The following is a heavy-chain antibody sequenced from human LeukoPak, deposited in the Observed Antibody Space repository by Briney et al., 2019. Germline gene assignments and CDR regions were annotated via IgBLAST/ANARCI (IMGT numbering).Heavy chain of an antibody. V-gene: IGHV1-24*01. CDR3: ARDGRWLRAFDI. D-gene: IGHD6-19*01. CDR2: FDPEDGET. Sequence: GASVKVSFKVSGYTLPELSMHWVRQAPGKGLEWMGGFDPEDGETIYAQKFQGRVTMTEDTSTDTAYMELSRLRSEDTAVCYCARDGRWLRAFDIWGQGTMVTVSS. CDR1: GYTLPELS. J-gene: IGHJ3*02.